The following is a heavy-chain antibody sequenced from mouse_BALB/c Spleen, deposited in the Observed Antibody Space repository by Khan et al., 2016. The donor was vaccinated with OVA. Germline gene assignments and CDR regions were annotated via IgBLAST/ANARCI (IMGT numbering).Heavy chain of an antibody. V-gene: IGHV1S56*01. CDR1: GSTFTIFY. Sequence: QIQLVQSGPELVKPGASVRISCKASGSTFTIFYIHWVKQRPGQGLEWIGWVYPGNVNTKYNENFKGKATLTADKSSSTAYMLLSSLTSETSAVYFCARGDYDGTYAMDYWGRGTSVIVPS. CDR3: ARGDYDGTYAMDY. D-gene: IGHD1-1*01. CDR2: VYPGNVNT. J-gene: IGHJ4*01.